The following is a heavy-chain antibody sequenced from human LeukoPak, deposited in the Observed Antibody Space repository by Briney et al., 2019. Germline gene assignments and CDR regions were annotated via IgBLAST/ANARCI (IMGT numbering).Heavy chain of an antibody. V-gene: IGHV4-30-4*01. CDR1: GDSISSADYY. Sequence: ASQTLSLTCAVSGDSISSADYYWSWIRPPPGKGLEWIGNIYNSGSTYSNPSLKSRVTISEDTSKNQFSLKRSSVTAADTAVYYCARDRWFGEYNWFDPWGQGTLVTVSS. J-gene: IGHJ5*02. D-gene: IGHD3-10*01. CDR2: IYNSGST. CDR3: ARDRWFGEYNWFDP.